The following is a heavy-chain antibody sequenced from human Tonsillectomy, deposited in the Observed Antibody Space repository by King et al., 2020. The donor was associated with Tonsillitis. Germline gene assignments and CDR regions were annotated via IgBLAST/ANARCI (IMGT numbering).Heavy chain of an antibody. D-gene: IGHD3-3*01. CDR3: ARGGRGYVAFDL. CDR2: TSFDETFK. V-gene: IGHV3-30*01. Sequence: VQLVESGGGVVQPGRSLRVSCAASGFTFANFPMHWVRQAPGKGLEWVATTSFDETFKHYAESVRGRFSISRDNSKNRLYLQINSLRDEDTAVYFCARGGRGYVAFDLWGQGSLVTGSS. J-gene: IGHJ4*02. CDR1: GFTFANFP.